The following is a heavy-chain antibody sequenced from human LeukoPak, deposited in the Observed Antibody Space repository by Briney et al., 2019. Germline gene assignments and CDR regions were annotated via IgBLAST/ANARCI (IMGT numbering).Heavy chain of an antibody. J-gene: IGHJ4*02. CDR1: GYSFTSYW. Sequence: GESLKISCKGSGYSFTSYWIGWVRQMPGKGLEWVGIIYPGDSDTRYSPSFQGQVTISADKSISTAYLQWSSLKASDTAMYYCARPASRRKGYSPILHYFDYWGQGTLVTVSS. CDR2: IYPGDSDT. D-gene: IGHD5-18*01. CDR3: ARPASRRKGYSPILHYFDY. V-gene: IGHV5-51*01.